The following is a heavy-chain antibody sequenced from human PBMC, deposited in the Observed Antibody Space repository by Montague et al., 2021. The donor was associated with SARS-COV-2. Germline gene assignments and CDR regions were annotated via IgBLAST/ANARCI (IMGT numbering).Heavy chain of an antibody. CDR1: GLSLRTSGMC. CDR3: ARIRASIAAPDY. D-gene: IGHD6-13*01. V-gene: IGHV2-70*11. J-gene: IGHJ4*02. CDR2: IDWDDDK. Sequence: PALVKPTQTLTLTCTFSGLSLRTSGMCVSWIRQPPGKALEWLARIDWDDDKYYSTSLKTWLTISKDTSKNQVVLTMTNMDPVDTATYYCARIRASIAAPDYWGQGTLVTVSS.